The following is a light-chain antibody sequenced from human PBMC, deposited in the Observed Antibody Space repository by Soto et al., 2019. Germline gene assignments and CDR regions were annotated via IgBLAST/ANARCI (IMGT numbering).Light chain of an antibody. V-gene: IGLV1-40*01. CDR1: SSNIGAGYD. Sequence: QSVLTQPPSVSGAPGERVTISCTGSSSNIGAGYDVHWYQQLPGTAPKLLINYNNNRPSGVPDRFSGSKSGTSASLAITGLQAVDEADYYCQSYDSSLSGGVFGGGTKVTVL. CDR2: YNN. J-gene: IGLJ3*02. CDR3: QSYDSSLSGGV.